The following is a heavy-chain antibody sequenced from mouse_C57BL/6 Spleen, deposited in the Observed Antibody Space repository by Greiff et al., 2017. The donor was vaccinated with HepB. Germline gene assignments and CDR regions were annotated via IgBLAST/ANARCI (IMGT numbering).Heavy chain of an antibody. J-gene: IGHJ3*01. D-gene: IGHD1-1*01. CDR1: GYTFTSYW. Sequence: VQLQQPGAELVRPGSSVKLSCKASGYTFTSYWMHWVKQRPIQGLEWIGNIDPSDSETHYNQKFKDKATLTVDKSSSTAYMQLSSLTSEDSAVYYCARNRYYGSSPFAYWGQGTLVTVSA. CDR2: IDPSDSET. V-gene: IGHV1-52*01. CDR3: ARNRYYGSSPFAY.